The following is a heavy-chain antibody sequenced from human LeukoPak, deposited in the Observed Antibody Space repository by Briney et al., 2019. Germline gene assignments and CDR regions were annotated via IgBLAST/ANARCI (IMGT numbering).Heavy chain of an antibody. Sequence: SETLSLTCAVYGGSFSGYYWSWIRQPPGKGLEWIGEVNHSGSTNYNPSLKSRVTISVDTSKNQFSLKLSSVTAADTALYYCARAGYSSGWYQEEDYWGQGTLVTVSS. CDR1: GGSFSGYY. CDR2: VNHSGST. J-gene: IGHJ4*02. V-gene: IGHV4-34*01. CDR3: ARAGYSSGWYQEEDY. D-gene: IGHD6-19*01.